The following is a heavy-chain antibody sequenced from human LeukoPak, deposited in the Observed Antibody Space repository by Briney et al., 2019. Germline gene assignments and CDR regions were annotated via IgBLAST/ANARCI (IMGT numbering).Heavy chain of an antibody. CDR3: ARWRWPYNWFDP. V-gene: IGHV4-39*01. D-gene: IGHD5-24*01. CDR2: IYYSGST. J-gene: IGHJ5*02. Sequence: PSETLSLTCTVSGGSISSSSYYWGWIRQPPGKGLEWIGSIYYSGSTYYNPSLKSRVTISVDTSKNQFSLKLSSVTAADTAVYYCARWRWPYNWFDPWGQGTLVTVSS. CDR1: GGSISSSSYY.